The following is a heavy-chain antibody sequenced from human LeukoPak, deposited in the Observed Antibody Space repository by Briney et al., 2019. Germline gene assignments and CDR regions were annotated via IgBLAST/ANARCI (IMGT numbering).Heavy chain of an antibody. J-gene: IGHJ4*02. Sequence: SVKVSCKASRGTFSSYAISWVRQAPGQGLEWMGGIIPIFGTANYAQKFQGRVTITADESTSTAYMELSSLRSEDTAVYYCAREAVAGRSGDDYWGQGTLVTVSS. D-gene: IGHD6-19*01. V-gene: IGHV1-69*01. CDR3: AREAVAGRSGDDY. CDR1: RGTFSSYA. CDR2: IIPIFGTA.